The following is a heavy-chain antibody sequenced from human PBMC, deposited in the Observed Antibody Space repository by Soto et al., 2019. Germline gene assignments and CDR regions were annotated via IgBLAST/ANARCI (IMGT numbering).Heavy chain of an antibody. CDR3: ARSIRRDYDFWSGYYRPDYYYYYGMDV. CDR2: ISYDGSNK. D-gene: IGHD3-3*01. CDR1: GLTFSSYA. J-gene: IGHJ6*02. V-gene: IGHV3-30-3*01. Sequence: QPGGSLRLSGAASGLTFSSYAMHWVSQAPGKGLEWVAVISYDGSNKYYADSVKGRFTISRDNSKNTLYLQMNSLRAEDTAVYYCARSIRRDYDFWSGYYRPDYYYYYGMDVWGQGTTVTVSS.